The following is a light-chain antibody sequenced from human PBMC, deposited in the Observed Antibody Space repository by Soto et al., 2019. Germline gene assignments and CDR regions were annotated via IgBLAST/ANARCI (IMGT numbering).Light chain of an antibody. Sequence: DIQMTQSPSTLSASVGDRVTITCRASQNIERWLAWYQQKPGKAPKLLLYDVSSLESGVPSRFSGSGSAIEFILTINGLQPDDFATYFCQQFKSDTWTFGQGTKVDIK. V-gene: IGKV1-5*01. CDR2: DVS. CDR3: QQFKSDTWT. CDR1: QNIERW. J-gene: IGKJ1*01.